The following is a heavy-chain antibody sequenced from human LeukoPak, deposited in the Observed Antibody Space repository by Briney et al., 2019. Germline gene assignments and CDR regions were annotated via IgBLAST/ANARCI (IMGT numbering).Heavy chain of an antibody. CDR3: SRGANGYYYDSSGYPGAVEI. V-gene: IGHV3-64*01. D-gene: IGHD3-22*01. Sequence: GGSLRLSCAASGFTFSSYAMHWVRQAPGKGLEYVSAISSNGGSTYYANSVKGRFTISRDNSKNTLYLQMGSLRAEDMAVYYCSRGANGYYYDSSGYPGAVEIWGQGTMVTVSS. J-gene: IGHJ3*02. CDR2: ISSNGGST. CDR1: GFTFSSYA.